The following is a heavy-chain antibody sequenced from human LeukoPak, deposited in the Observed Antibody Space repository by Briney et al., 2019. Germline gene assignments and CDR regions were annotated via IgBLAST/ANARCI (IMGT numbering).Heavy chain of an antibody. Sequence: GGSLRLSCAASGFTFSSYGMHWVRQAPGKGLEWVTVTSYDGSHKYYADPVKGRFTISRDSSKNTLYLQMNSLRVEDTAVYYCAKDRGSTVRYFDYWGQGTLVTVSS. D-gene: IGHD4-17*01. J-gene: IGHJ4*02. CDR3: AKDRGSTVRYFDY. CDR1: GFTFSSYG. CDR2: TSYDGSHK. V-gene: IGHV3-30*18.